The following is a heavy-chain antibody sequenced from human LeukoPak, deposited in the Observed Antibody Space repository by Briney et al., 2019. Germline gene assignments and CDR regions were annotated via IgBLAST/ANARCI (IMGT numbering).Heavy chain of an antibody. V-gene: IGHV1-8*03. D-gene: IGHD3-22*01. CDR1: GYTFTSYD. CDR2: MNPNSGNT. Sequence: ASVKVSCKASGYTFTSYDINWVRQATGQGLEWMGWMNPNSGNTGYAQKFQGRVTITRNTSISTAYMELSSLRSDDTAVYYCARDLYGITMIVKGGAFDIWGQGTMVTVSS. CDR3: ARDLYGITMIVKGGAFDI. J-gene: IGHJ3*02.